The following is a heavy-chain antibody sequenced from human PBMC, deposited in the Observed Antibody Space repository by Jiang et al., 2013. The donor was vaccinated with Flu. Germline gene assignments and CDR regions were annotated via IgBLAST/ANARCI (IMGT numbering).Heavy chain of an antibody. CDR2: ISYDGSNK. J-gene: IGHJ4*02. CDR1: GFTFSSYG. CDR3: AKDMGSGLVVVITGPFYFDY. Sequence: GGGVVQPGRSLRLSCAASGFTFSSYGMHWVRQAPGKGLEWVAVISYDGSNKYYADSVKGRFTISRDNSKNTLYLQMNSLRAEDTAVYYCAKDMGSGLVVVITGPFYFDYWGQGTLVTVSS. V-gene: IGHV3-30*18. D-gene: IGHD3-22*01.